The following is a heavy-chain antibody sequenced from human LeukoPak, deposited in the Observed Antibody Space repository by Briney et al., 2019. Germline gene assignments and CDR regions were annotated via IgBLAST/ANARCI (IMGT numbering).Heavy chain of an antibody. D-gene: IGHD4-23*01. CDR1: GFSVGSHY. CDR3: AKLPIY. J-gene: IGHJ4*02. Sequence: GGSLRLSCAASGFSVGSHYMTWVRQAPGLGLEWVSVIYIDGSTYYADSVEGRFTISRDNTKNTLYLQMNSLRPEDTAVYYCAKLPIYWGQGALVTVSS. CDR2: IYIDGST. V-gene: IGHV3-66*02.